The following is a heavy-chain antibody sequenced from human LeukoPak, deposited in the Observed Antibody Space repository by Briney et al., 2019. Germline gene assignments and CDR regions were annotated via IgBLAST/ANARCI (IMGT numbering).Heavy chain of an antibody. D-gene: IGHD6-13*01. Sequence: GGSLRLSCAASGFTFSSYSMTWVRQSPGKGLEWVSSISRNSGYIYYTDSMKGRLTISRDNANNSLYLQMNSLRAEATAVYYCARDGAAVGTNFDYWGQGTLVTVSS. CDR2: ISRNSGYI. CDR3: ARDGAAVGTNFDY. J-gene: IGHJ4*02. CDR1: GFTFSSYS. V-gene: IGHV3-21*01.